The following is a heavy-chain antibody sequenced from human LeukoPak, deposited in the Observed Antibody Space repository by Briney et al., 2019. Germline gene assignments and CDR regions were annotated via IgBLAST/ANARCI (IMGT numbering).Heavy chain of an antibody. CDR2: ISGSGGST. Sequence: PGGSLRLSCAASGFTFNSYAMSWVRQAPGKGLEWVSAISGSGGSTYYADSVKGRFTISRDNSKSTLFLQMNSLRAEDTAVYYCAKHPRHCGGDCYSDFDYWGQGTLVTVSS. CDR1: GFTFNSYA. V-gene: IGHV3-23*01. J-gene: IGHJ4*02. CDR3: AKHPRHCGGDCYSDFDY. D-gene: IGHD2-21*02.